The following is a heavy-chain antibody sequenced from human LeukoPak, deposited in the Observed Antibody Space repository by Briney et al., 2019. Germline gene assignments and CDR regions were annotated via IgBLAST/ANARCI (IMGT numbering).Heavy chain of an antibody. V-gene: IGHV3-21*01. CDR1: GFIFSTYS. J-gene: IGHJ1*01. CDR2: ISGGSNYI. D-gene: IGHD6-13*01. CDR3: ARDFGDSSEYFQH. Sequence: GGSLRLSCTASGFIFSTYSMNWVRQSPGKGLEWVSSISGGSNYIYYADSVKGRFTISRDNAKNSLFLQMNSLRAEDTAVYYCARDFGDSSEYFQHWGQGTLVTVSS.